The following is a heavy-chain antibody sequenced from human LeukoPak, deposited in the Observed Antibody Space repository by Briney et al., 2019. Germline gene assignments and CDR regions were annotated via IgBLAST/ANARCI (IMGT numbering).Heavy chain of an antibody. Sequence: SETLSLTCAVYGGSFSGYYWSWIRQPPGKGLEWIGEINHSGSTNYNPSLKSRVTISVDTSKNQFSLKLSSVTAADTAVYYCARSGSYSFWFDPWGQGTLVTVSS. V-gene: IGHV4-34*01. CDR3: ARSGSYSFWFDP. CDR1: GGSFSGYY. CDR2: INHSGST. D-gene: IGHD1-26*01. J-gene: IGHJ5*02.